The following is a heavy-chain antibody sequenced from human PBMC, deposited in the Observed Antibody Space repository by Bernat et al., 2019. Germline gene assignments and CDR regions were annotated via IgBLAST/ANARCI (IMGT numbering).Heavy chain of an antibody. CDR3: ASRARDGRNYDYFDY. D-gene: IGHD5-24*01. CDR2: MYFDGST. CDR1: GGSISSNGYY. Sequence: QLQLHESGPGLVKPSETLSLTCTVSGGSISSNGYYWGWIRQPPGKGLDWIGSMYFDGSTYYNPSLKSRVTISADTPKTQLSLKLASVGTADTAVYYCASRARDGRNYDYFDYWGQGTPVTVSS. J-gene: IGHJ4*02. V-gene: IGHV4-39*01.